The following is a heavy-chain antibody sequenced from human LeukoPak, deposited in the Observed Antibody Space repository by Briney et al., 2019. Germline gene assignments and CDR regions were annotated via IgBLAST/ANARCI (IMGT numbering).Heavy chain of an antibody. CDR2: IYYSGST. J-gene: IGHJ4*02. V-gene: IGHV4-59*01. Sequence: EPSETLSLTCTVSGGSISSYYWSWIRQPPGKGLEWIAYIYYSGSTNYNPSLKSRVTISVDTSKNQFSLKLSSVTAADTAVYYCARVRSGWYVGFDYWGQGTLVTVSS. CDR3: ARVRSGWYVGFDY. D-gene: IGHD6-19*01. CDR1: GGSISSYY.